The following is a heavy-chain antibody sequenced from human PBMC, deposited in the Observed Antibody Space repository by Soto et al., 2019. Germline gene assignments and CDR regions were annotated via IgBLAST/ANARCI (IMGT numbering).Heavy chain of an antibody. CDR2: VYHGGGS. Sequence: QVQLQESGPGLVKPLESLSLNCTVSGVSVKSTTYSWAWIRQSPEKGLEWIATVYHGGGSYYRPSLKSRVSSSIDTSKNQFSLTLTSVTAADTALYFCASLYCSGANCYSGRGRNFDYWGRGTLVAVSS. V-gene: IGHV4-39*01. D-gene: IGHD2-21*02. CDR3: ASLYCSGANCYSGRGRNFDY. J-gene: IGHJ4*02. CDR1: GVSVKSTTYS.